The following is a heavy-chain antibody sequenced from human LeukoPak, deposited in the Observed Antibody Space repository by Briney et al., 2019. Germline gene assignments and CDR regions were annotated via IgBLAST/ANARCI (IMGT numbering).Heavy chain of an antibody. CDR3: ASRAGSSSSYYFDY. V-gene: IGHV3-30-3*01. CDR1: GFTFSSYA. CDR2: ISYDGSNK. J-gene: IGHJ4*02. Sequence: GGSLRLSCAASGFTFSSYAMHRVRQAPGKGLEWVAVISYDGSNKYYADSVKGRFTISRDNSKNTLYLQMNSLRAEDTAVYYCASRAGSSSSYYFDYWGQGTLVTVSS. D-gene: IGHD6-6*01.